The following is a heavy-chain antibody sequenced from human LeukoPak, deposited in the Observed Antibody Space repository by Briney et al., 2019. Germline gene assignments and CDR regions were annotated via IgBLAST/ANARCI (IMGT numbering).Heavy chain of an antibody. J-gene: IGHJ4*02. V-gene: IGHV1-2*02. CDR1: GDTFTGYY. CDR2: INPNSGGT. D-gene: IGHD3-10*01. Sequence: EASVKVSCKASGDTFTGYYMHWVRQAPGQGLEWMGWINPNSGGTNYAQKFQGRVTMTRDTSISTAYMELSRLRSDDTAVCYCARAGYYYGSGRGYYFDYWGQGTLVTVSS. CDR3: ARAGYYYGSGRGYYFDY.